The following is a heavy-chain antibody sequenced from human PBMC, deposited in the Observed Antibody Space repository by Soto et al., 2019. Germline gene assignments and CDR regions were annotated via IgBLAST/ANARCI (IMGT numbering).Heavy chain of an antibody. CDR3: ARDNHWLYCYYGMDV. CDR2: INAGNGNT. D-gene: IGHD5-12*01. CDR1: GYTFTSYA. V-gene: IGHV1-3*01. J-gene: IGHJ6*02. Sequence: ASVKVSCKASGYTFTSYAMHWLRQAPGQRLEWMGWINAGNGNTKYSQKFQGRVTITRDTSASTAYMELSSLRSEDTAVYYCARDNHWLYCYYGMDVWGQGTTVTVSS.